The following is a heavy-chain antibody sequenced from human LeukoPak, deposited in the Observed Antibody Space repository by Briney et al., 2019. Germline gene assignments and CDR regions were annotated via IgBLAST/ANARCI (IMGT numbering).Heavy chain of an antibody. CDR3: ARDVVVVPAAIHYGMDV. CDR2: IKHSGRT. D-gene: IGHD2-2*01. V-gene: IGHV4-34*01. J-gene: IGHJ6*02. Sequence: SETLCLTCAVYGGSFSDYFWGWGRQPPGKGLEWSGEIKHSGRTYYNPSHKSRVTIAVDTSKNQFSLNLSTVTAADTAVYYCARDVVVVPAAIHYGMDVWGQGTTVTVSS. CDR1: GGSFSDYF.